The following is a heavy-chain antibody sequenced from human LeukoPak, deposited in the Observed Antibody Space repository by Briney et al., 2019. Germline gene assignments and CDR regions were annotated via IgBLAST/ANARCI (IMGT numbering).Heavy chain of an antibody. V-gene: IGHV1-69*13. D-gene: IGHD3-3*01. CDR1: GGTFRNYA. CDR2: IIPIFGTT. Sequence: SVKVSCKTSGGTFRNYAISCVRQAPGQGLEWMGGIIPIFGTTNYGQNSQGRVTITADESTSTAYMELSRLRSDDTAVYYCASGRVFGMVIAPFDYWGQGTLVTVSS. CDR3: ASGRVFGMVIAPFDY. J-gene: IGHJ4*02.